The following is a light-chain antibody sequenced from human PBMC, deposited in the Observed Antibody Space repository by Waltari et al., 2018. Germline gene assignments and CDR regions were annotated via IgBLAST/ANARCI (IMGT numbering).Light chain of an antibody. CDR1: QSISSY. J-gene: IGKJ2*01. Sequence: IQMTQSPSSLSASVGDRVTITCRASQSISSYLNLYQQKPGKAPKLLIYAASSLQSGVPSRFSGSGSGTDFTLTISSLQPEDFATYYCQQSYSTPGMYTFGQGTKLEIK. CDR2: AAS. CDR3: QQSYSTPGMYT. V-gene: IGKV1-39*01.